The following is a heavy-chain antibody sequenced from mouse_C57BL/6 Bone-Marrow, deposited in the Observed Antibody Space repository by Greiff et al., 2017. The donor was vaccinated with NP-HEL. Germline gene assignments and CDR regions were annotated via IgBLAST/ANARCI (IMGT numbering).Heavy chain of an antibody. Sequence: DVQLVESGGGLVKPGGSLKLSCAASGFTFSSYAMSWVRQTPEKRLEWVATISDGGSYTYYPDNVKGRFTISRDNAKNNLYLQMSHLKSEDTAMYYCARDQGFITTVVARAYWGQGTLVTVSA. J-gene: IGHJ3*01. CDR1: GFTFSSYA. V-gene: IGHV5-4*01. CDR2: ISDGGSYT. D-gene: IGHD1-1*01. CDR3: ARDQGFITTVVARAY.